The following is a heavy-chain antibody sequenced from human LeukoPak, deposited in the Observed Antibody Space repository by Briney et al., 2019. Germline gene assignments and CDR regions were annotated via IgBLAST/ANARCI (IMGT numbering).Heavy chain of an antibody. J-gene: IGHJ4*02. D-gene: IGHD3-10*01. CDR2: INQEGSEE. Sequence: GGSLRLSCVGSGFTFSTYWMNWARQAPGKGLEWVANINQEGSEEYYLDSVKGRFTVSRDNAKSSLFLQMRSLRAEDTALYYCAKDKGFMVRGVNDYWGQGTLVTVSS. CDR1: GFTFSTYW. CDR3: AKDKGFMVRGVNDY. V-gene: IGHV3-7*03.